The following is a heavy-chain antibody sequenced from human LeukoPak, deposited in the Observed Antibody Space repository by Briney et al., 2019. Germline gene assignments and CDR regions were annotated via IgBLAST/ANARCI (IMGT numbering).Heavy chain of an antibody. D-gene: IGHD3-10*01. V-gene: IGHV4-61*02. Sequence: SETLSLTCTVSGGSISSGSYYWSWIRQPAGKGLEWIGRIYTSGSTNYNPSLKSRVTISVDTSKNQFSLKLSSVTAADTAVHSCARDYGGYRWSFSPPPTFAPGGRGTLVTVPS. CDR1: GGSISSGSYY. J-gene: IGHJ5*02. CDR3: ARDYGGYRWSFSPPPTFAP. CDR2: IYTSGST.